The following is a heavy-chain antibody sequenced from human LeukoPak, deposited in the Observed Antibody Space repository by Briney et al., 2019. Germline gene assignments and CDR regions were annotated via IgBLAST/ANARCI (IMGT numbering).Heavy chain of an antibody. CDR3: ARDRCSSTSCYSDY. D-gene: IGHD2-2*02. CDR2: ISSSSSYI. V-gene: IGHV3-21*01. CDR1: GFTFSSYS. Sequence: GGSLRLSFAASGFTFSSYSMNWVRQAPGKGLEWVSSISSSSSYIYYADSVKGRFTISRDNAKNSLYLQMNSLRAEDTAVYYCARDRCSSTSCYSDYWGQGTLVTVSS. J-gene: IGHJ4*02.